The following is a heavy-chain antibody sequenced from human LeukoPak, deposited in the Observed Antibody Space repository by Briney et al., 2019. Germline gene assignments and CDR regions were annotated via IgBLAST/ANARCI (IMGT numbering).Heavy chain of an antibody. CDR3: ARGGDIVVVPAAFVGDWFDP. CDR2: IYYSGST. CDR1: GGSISSYY. V-gene: IGHV4-59*01. J-gene: IGHJ5*02. Sequence: SETLSLTCTVSGGSISSYYWSWIRQPPGKGLEWIGYIYYSGSTNYNPSLKSRVTISVDTSKNQFSLKLSSVTAADTAVYYCARGGDIVVVPAAFVGDWFDPWGQGTLVTVSS. D-gene: IGHD2-2*01.